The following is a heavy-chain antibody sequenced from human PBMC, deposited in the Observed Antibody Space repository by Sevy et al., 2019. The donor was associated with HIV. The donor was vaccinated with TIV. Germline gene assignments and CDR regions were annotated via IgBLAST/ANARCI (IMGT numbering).Heavy chain of an antibody. CDR2: IYYSGST. Sequence: SETLSLTCTVSGGSISTYYWSWIRQPPGKGLEWIGYIYYSGSTNYNPSLKSRVTISVDTSKNQFSLKLSSVTAADTAMYYCARADYDSSGYYFAFDPWGQRTLVTVSS. J-gene: IGHJ5*02. CDR3: ARADYDSSGYYFAFDP. D-gene: IGHD3-22*01. CDR1: GGSISTYY. V-gene: IGHV4-59*01.